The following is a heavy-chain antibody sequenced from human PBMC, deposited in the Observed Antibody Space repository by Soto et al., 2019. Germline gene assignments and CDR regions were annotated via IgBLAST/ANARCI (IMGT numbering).Heavy chain of an antibody. J-gene: IGHJ5*02. D-gene: IGHD3-9*01. Sequence: GGSLRLSCAASGFTVSSNYMSWVRQAPGKGLEWVSVIYSGGSTYYADSVKGRFTISRDNSKNTLYLQMNSLRAEDTAVYYCARDEGPGFDWFNWFDPWGQGTLVTVSS. V-gene: IGHV3-66*01. CDR3: ARDEGPGFDWFNWFDP. CDR1: GFTVSSNY. CDR2: IYSGGST.